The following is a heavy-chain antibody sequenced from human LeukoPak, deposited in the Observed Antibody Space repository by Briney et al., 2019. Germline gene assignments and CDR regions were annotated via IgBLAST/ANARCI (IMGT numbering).Heavy chain of an antibody. Sequence: PGGSLRLSCAASGFTFSSYSMNWVRQAPGKGLEGVSSISSSSSYIYYAESVKGRFTISRDNAKNSLYLQMNSLRAEDTAVYYCASSTSWLGWWYFDYWGQGTLVTVSS. CDR2: ISSSSSYI. J-gene: IGHJ4*02. CDR3: ASSTSWLGWWYFDY. V-gene: IGHV3-21*01. CDR1: GFTFSSYS. D-gene: IGHD2-2*01.